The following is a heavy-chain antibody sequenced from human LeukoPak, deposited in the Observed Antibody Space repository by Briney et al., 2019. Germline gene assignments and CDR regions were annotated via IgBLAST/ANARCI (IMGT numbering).Heavy chain of an antibody. V-gene: IGHV3-23*01. Sequence: GGSLRLSCAASGFNFSSYAMSWVRQAPGKGLEWVSVISGSGGTTKYADSVKGRFTISRDNSKNTLFLQMNSLRAEDTAVYYCARQPQTAMGPGDFDYWGQGTLVTVSS. J-gene: IGHJ4*02. D-gene: IGHD5-18*01. CDR2: ISGSGGTT. CDR1: GFNFSSYA. CDR3: ARQPQTAMGPGDFDY.